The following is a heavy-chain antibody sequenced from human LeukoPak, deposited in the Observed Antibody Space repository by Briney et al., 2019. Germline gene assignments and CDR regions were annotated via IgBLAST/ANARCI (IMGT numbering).Heavy chain of an antibody. J-gene: IGHJ4*02. D-gene: IGHD6-13*01. V-gene: IGHV3-30*18. CDR3: AKDPRFSSWLDY. CDR2: ISYDGSNK. CDR1: GFTFSSYG. Sequence: PGGSLRLSCAASGFTFSSYGMHWVRQAPGKGLEWVAVISYDGSNKYYADSVKGRFTISRDNSKNTLYLQMNSLRAEDTAVYYCAKDPRFSSWLDYRGQGTLVTVSS.